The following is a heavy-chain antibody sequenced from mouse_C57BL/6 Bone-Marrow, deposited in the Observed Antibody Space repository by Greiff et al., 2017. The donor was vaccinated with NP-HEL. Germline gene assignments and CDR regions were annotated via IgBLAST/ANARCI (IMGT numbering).Heavy chain of an antibody. D-gene: IGHD1-1*02. J-gene: IGHJ4*01. V-gene: IGHV10-1*01. Sequence: GGGLVQPKGSLKLSCAASGFSFNTYAMNWVRQAPGKGLEWVARIRSKSNNYATYYADSVKDRFTISRDDSESMLYLQINNLKTEDTAMYYCVRPLVLQRYYYAMDYWGQGTSVTVSS. CDR1: GFSFNTYA. CDR2: IRSKSNNYAT. CDR3: VRPLVLQRYYYAMDY.